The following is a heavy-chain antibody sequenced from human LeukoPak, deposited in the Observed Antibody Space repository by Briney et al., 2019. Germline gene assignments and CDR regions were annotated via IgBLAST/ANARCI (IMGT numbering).Heavy chain of an antibody. CDR2: ISGSGGST. V-gene: IGHV3-23*01. Sequence: GGSLRLSCAASGFTFSNAWMSWVRQAPGKGLEWVSAISGSGGSTYYADSVKGRFTISRDNSKNTLYLQMNSLRAEDTAVYYCAKASHYYYMDVWGKGTTVTVSS. J-gene: IGHJ6*03. CDR3: AKASHYYYMDV. CDR1: GFTFSNAW.